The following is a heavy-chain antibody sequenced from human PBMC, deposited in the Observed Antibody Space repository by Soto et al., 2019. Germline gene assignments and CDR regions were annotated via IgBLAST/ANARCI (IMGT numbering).Heavy chain of an antibody. CDR1: GYTFTNYA. J-gene: IGHJ4*02. Sequence: ASVKVSCTASGYTFTNYATHWVRQAPGQRLEWMGWINAGNGNTKYSQKFQGRFTISRDNAQNTLYLQMDSLRAEDTAVYYCARDVQLQSFDYWGPGILVTVSS. D-gene: IGHD5-18*01. V-gene: IGHV1-3*01. CDR3: ARDVQLQSFDY. CDR2: INAGNGNT.